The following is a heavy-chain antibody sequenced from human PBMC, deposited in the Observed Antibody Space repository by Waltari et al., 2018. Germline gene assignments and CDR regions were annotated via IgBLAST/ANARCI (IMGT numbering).Heavy chain of an antibody. CDR1: GFTFTSSA. V-gene: IGHV1-58*02. CDR2: IGVGSGNT. Sequence: QMQLVQSGPEVKKPGTSVKVSCKASGFTFTSSAMQWVRQPLGPRLEWIGGIGVGSGNTNYAQKFQERVTITRDMSTSTAYMELSSLRSEDTAVYYCAAEGLAPPAQYQGDAFDIWGQGTMVTVSS. CDR3: AAEGLAPPAQYQGDAFDI. J-gene: IGHJ3*02. D-gene: IGHD2-2*01.